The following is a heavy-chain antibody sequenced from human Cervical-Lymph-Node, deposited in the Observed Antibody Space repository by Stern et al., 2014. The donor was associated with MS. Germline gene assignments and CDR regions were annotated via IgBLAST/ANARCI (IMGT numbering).Heavy chain of an antibody. Sequence: QVQLQESGPGLVKPSQTLSLTCTVSGASISPVGYYWSWLRQHPGKGLEWIAYISYIGSTYYNPSLKSRVSISSDTSKNQFSLNLTSVTAADTALYYCARSDRLWGSFDYWGQGTLVAVSS. CDR2: ISYIGST. CDR1: GASISPVGYY. CDR3: ARSDRLWGSFDY. J-gene: IGHJ4*02. V-gene: IGHV4-31*03. D-gene: IGHD3-16*01.